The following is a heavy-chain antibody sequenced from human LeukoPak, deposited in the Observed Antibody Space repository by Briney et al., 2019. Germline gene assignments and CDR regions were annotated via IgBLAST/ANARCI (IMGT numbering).Heavy chain of an antibody. V-gene: IGHV5-51*01. Sequence: GESLKISCKGSGYIFTSYWIGWVRQMAGKGLEWMGIIYPGDSDTRYSPSFQGQVTISADKSISTAYLQWSSLKASDTAMYYCASTATLYCSSTSCYPNGMGVWGQGTTVTVSS. CDR2: IYPGDSDT. CDR1: GYIFTSYW. CDR3: ASTATLYCSSTSCYPNGMGV. J-gene: IGHJ6*02. D-gene: IGHD2-2*01.